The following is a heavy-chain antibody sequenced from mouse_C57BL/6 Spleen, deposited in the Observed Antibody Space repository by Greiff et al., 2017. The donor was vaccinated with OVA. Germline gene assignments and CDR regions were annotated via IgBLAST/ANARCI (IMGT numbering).Heavy chain of an antibody. J-gene: IGHJ1*03. CDR2: IDPSDSYT. CDR3: ARQDYGSSYWYFDV. CDR1: GYTFTSYW. V-gene: IGHV1-69*01. D-gene: IGHD1-1*01. Sequence: QVQLQQPGAELVMPGASVKLSCKASGYTFTSYWMHWVKQRPGQGLEWIGEIDPSDSYTNYNQKFKGQSTLTVEKSSSTAYMQLSSLTSEDSAVDYCARQDYGSSYWYFDVWGTGTTVTVSS.